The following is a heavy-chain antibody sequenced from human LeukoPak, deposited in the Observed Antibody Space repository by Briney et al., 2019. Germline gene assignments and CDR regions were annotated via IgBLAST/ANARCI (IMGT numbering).Heavy chain of an antibody. V-gene: IGHV4-34*01. J-gene: IGHJ3*02. Sequence: SETLSLTCAVYGGSFSGYYWSWIRQPPEKGLEWIGEINHSGSTNYNPSLKSRVTISVDTSKNQFSLKLSSVTAADTAVYYCARAPFGVVNYAFDIWGQGTMVTVSS. CDR2: INHSGST. CDR3: ARAPFGVVNYAFDI. D-gene: IGHD3-3*01. CDR1: GGSFSGYY.